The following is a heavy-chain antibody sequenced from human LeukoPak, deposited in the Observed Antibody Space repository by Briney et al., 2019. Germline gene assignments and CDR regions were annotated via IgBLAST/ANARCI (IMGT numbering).Heavy chain of an antibody. CDR2: IKHDGTEK. CDR1: GFTFSSYW. Sequence: PGGSLRLSCAASGFTFSSYWMSWVRQAPGKGLEWVAIIKHDGTEKYYVDSVKGRFTISRDNAKNSLYLQMNSLRAEDTAVYYCARGVGATHFDYWGRGTLVTVSS. D-gene: IGHD1-26*01. V-gene: IGHV3-7*04. J-gene: IGHJ4*02. CDR3: ARGVGATHFDY.